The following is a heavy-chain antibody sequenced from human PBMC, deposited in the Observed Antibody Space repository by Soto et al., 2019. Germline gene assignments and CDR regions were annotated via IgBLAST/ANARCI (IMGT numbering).Heavy chain of an antibody. J-gene: IGHJ3*02. CDR3: AKYRRGSYRHSPDAFDI. CDR1: GFTFSSYA. Sequence: EVQLLESGGGLVQPGGSLRLSCAASGFTFSSYAMSWVRQAPGKGLEGVSAISGSGGSTYYADSVKGRFTISRDNSKNTLYLQMNSLRAEDTAVYYCAKYRRGSYRHSPDAFDIWGQGTMVTVSS. CDR2: ISGSGGST. V-gene: IGHV3-23*01. D-gene: IGHD3-16*02.